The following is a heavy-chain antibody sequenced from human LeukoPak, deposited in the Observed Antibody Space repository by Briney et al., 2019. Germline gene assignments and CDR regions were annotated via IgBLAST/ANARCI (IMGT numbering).Heavy chain of an antibody. CDR3: ARESYYFEY. Sequence: GGSLRLSCAASGFTFASYAMSWVRQAPGKGLEWVSAISGGGGSTFYADSVKGRFTISRDNSKNTLYLQMNSLRVEDTAVYYCARESYYFEYWGQGTLVTVSS. J-gene: IGHJ4*02. D-gene: IGHD3-16*02. V-gene: IGHV3-23*01. CDR1: GFTFASYA. CDR2: ISGGGGST.